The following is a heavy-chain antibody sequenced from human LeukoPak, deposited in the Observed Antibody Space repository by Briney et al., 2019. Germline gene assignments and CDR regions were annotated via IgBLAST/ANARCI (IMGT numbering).Heavy chain of an antibody. Sequence: GRSLRLSCAASGFTFSSYAMHWVRQAPGKGLEWVAVISYDGSNKYYADSVKGRFTISRDNSKNTLYLQMNSLRAEDTAVYYCARPLTYYYDGSGLTWGQGTLVTVSS. CDR3: ARPLTYYYDGSGLT. CDR2: ISYDGSNK. V-gene: IGHV3-30*04. J-gene: IGHJ4*02. D-gene: IGHD3-22*01. CDR1: GFTFSSYA.